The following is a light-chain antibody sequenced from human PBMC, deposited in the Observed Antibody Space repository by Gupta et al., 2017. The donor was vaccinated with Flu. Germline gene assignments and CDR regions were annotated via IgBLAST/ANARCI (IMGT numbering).Light chain of an antibody. J-gene: IGKJ3*01. V-gene: IGKV4-1*01. CDR3: QQFYTTPLA. CDR2: WAS. Sequence: DIVMTQSPDSLAVSLGERATINCTSSQSVLYSSNNKNYLAWYQQKPGQPPKLLIHWASTREYGVPDRFSGSGSGTDFTLTISSLQAEDVAVYYCQQFYTTPLAFGPGTKVHIK. CDR1: QSVLYSSNNKNY.